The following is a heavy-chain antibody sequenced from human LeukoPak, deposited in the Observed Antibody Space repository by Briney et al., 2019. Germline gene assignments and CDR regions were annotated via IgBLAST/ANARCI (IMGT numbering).Heavy chain of an antibody. Sequence: SETLSLTCTVAGGSISSSSYYWGWIRQPPGKGLEWIGSIYYSGSTYYNPSLKSRVTISVDTSKNQFSLKLSSVTAADTAVYYCATYCNSTSCYGGYWGQGTLVTVSS. V-gene: IGHV4-39*01. CDR3: ATYCNSTSCYGGY. D-gene: IGHD2-2*01. J-gene: IGHJ4*02. CDR2: IYYSGST. CDR1: GGSISSSSYY.